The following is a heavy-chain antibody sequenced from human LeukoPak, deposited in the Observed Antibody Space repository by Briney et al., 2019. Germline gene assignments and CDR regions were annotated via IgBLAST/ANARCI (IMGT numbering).Heavy chain of an antibody. J-gene: IGHJ4*02. D-gene: IGHD3-22*01. V-gene: IGHV3-9*01. CDR2: ISWNSGSI. Sequence: GGSLRLSCAASGFTFDDYAMHWVRQAPGKGLEWVSGISWNSGSIGYADSVKGRFTISRDNAKNSLYLQMNSLRAEDTALYYCAKDKSPYYYDSSGYYRFIDYWGQGTLVTVSS. CDR3: AKDKSPYYYDSSGYYRFIDY. CDR1: GFTFDDYA.